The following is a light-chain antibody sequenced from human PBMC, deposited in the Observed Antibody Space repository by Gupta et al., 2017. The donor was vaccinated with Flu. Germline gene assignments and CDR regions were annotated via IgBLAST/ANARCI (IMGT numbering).Light chain of an antibody. CDR3: QQRF. Sequence: VLTRSPSTLSLSPGESATLSCRDSQSVRSHLAWDQQKPGQAPRLLIYDACNRASGIRGRFSGSGSGTDCTLAIGSLETEDCAVYYCQQRFFGQGTKLDIK. V-gene: IGKV3-11*01. J-gene: IGKJ2*01. CDR1: QSVRSH. CDR2: DAC.